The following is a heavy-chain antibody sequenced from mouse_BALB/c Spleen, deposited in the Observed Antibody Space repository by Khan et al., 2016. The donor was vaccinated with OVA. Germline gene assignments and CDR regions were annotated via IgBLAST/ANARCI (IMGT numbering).Heavy chain of an antibody. CDR1: GFTFSSYG. D-gene: IGHD1-1*01. CDR2: ISGDSNTI. V-gene: IGHV5-17*02. J-gene: IGHJ2*01. CDR3: ATSYFCGYYFDY. Sequence: EVELVESGGGLVQPGGSRKLSCAASGFTFSSYGMHWVRQAPERGLEWVAYISGDSNTIYYADTVKGRFTISRDNPRNTLFLQMTSLMSEDTAMYYCATSYFCGYYFDYWGPGTTLTVSS.